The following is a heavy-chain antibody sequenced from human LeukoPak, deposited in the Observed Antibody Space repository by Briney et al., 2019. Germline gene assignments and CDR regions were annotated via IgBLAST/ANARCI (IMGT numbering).Heavy chain of an antibody. CDR2: ISSSSSYI. J-gene: IGHJ4*02. Sequence: PGGSLRLSCAASGFTFSSYSMNWVRQAPGKGLEWVSSISSSSSYIYYADSVKGRFTISRDNAKNSLYLQMNSLRAEDTAVYYCASIGIGSSLTNFDYWGQGTLVTVSS. CDR3: ASIGIGSSLTNFDY. CDR1: GFTFSSYS. V-gene: IGHV3-21*01. D-gene: IGHD6-13*01.